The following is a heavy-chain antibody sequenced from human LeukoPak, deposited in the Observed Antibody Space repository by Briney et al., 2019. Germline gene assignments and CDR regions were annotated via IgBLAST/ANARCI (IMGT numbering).Heavy chain of an antibody. D-gene: IGHD6-19*01. V-gene: IGHV4-59*08. CDR1: GGSITGHY. CDR2: TSYSRTT. CDR3: ARLGHSDGWYLGAFDI. J-gene: IGHJ3*02. Sequence: PSETLSLTCAVSGGSITGHYWNWIRQTPPMRLVWIGYTSYSRTTIYNSYFKGRATMSIDTCKNQLYLNLPSVTATDRAVYYCARLGHSDGWYLGAFDIWGQGTTVIVSS.